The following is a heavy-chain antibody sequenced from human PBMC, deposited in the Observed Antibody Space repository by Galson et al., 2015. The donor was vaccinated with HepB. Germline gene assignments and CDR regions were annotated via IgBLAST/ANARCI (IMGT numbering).Heavy chain of an antibody. CDR2: LSYDGSNK. CDR3: AKDRGDYYYVYGMDV. V-gene: IGHV3-30*18. J-gene: IGHJ6*02. Sequence: SLRLSCAASGFTFSSYGMHWVRQAPGKGLEWVAALSYDGSNKSYEDSVKGRFTISRDKSKNTLYLQMNSLRAEDTAVYYCAKDRGDYYYVYGMDVWGQGTTVTVSS. CDR1: GFTFSSYG. D-gene: IGHD1-26*01.